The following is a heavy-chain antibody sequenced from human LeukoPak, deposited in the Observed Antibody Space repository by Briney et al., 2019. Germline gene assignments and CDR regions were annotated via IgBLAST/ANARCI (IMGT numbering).Heavy chain of an antibody. D-gene: IGHD3-22*01. CDR1: GGSLSSGSYY. CDR3: ARGRLRLTYYYDSSGYYYFDY. V-gene: IGHV4-61*02. Sequence: SETLSLTCTVSGGSLSSGSYYWSWIRQPAGKGLEWIGRIYTSGSTNYNPSLKSRVTISVDTSKNQFSLKLSSVTAADTAVYYYARGRLRLTYYYDSSGYYYFDYWGQGTLVTVSS. J-gene: IGHJ4*02. CDR2: IYTSGST.